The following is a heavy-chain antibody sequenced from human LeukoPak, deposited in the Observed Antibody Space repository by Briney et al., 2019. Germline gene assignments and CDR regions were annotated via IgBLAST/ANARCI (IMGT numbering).Heavy chain of an antibody. CDR1: KFAFSSYA. D-gene: IGHD1-26*01. V-gene: IGHV3-23*01. J-gene: IGHJ3*02. CDR2: ISGGGGNT. Sequence: GGPLRLSCAASKFAFSSYAMSWVRQAPGKGLEWVSAISGGGGNTYYADSVKGRFTISRDNSKNTLYLQMNSLRAEDTAIYYCGKNRYSGSLSPFDIWGQGTMVTVSS. CDR3: GKNRYSGSLSPFDI.